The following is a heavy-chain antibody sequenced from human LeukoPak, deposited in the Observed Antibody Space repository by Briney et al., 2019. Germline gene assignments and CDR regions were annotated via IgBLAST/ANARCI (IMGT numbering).Heavy chain of an antibody. J-gene: IGHJ4*02. Sequence: GGSLRLSCAASGFTFSSYAMSWVRQAPGKGLEWVSAISGSGGSTYYADSVKGRFTISRDNSKNTLYLQMNSLRAEDTAVYYCAKVDVLLWFGELGTFDYWGQGTLVTVSS. V-gene: IGHV3-23*01. CDR2: ISGSGGST. D-gene: IGHD3-10*01. CDR3: AKVDVLLWFGELGTFDY. CDR1: GFTFSSYA.